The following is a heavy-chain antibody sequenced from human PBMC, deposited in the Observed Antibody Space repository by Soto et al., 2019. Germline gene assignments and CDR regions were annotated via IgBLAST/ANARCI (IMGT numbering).Heavy chain of an antibody. D-gene: IGHD2-21*01. CDR3: ARDFVVATPNMDV. CDR1: GYTFTSYG. Sequence: GVPVKVSCKASGYTFTSYGISWARQAPGQGLEWMGWISAYNGNTNYAQKLQGRVTMTTDTSTSTAYMELRSLRSDDTAVYYCARDFVVATPNMDVWGKGTTVTVSS. CDR2: ISAYNGNT. J-gene: IGHJ6*03. V-gene: IGHV1-18*01.